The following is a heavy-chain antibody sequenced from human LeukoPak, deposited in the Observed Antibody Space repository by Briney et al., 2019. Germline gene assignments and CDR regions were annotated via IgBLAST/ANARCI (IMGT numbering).Heavy chain of an antibody. D-gene: IGHD2-2*01. V-gene: IGHV1-69*05. J-gene: IGHJ5*02. CDR1: GGTFSSYA. CDR2: IIPIFGTA. Sequence: SVKVSCKASGGTFSSYAISWVRQAPGQGLEWMGRIIPIFGTANYAQKSQGRVTITTDESSSTAYMELSSLRSEDTAVYYCARGIFCSSTSCYGGWFDPWGQGTLVTASS. CDR3: ARGIFCSSTSCYGGWFDP.